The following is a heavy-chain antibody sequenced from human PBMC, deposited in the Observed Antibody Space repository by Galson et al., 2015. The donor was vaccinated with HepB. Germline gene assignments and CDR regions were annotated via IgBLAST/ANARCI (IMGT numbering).Heavy chain of an antibody. CDR3: ARPPYGAVRPTAGWFDP. Sequence: CAISGDSVSSNSAAWNWMRQSPSRGLEWLGRTYYRSKWYTDYAPSVKSRITINPDTSKNQFSLKLSSVTAADTGVYYCARPPYGAVRPTAGWFDPWGQGTLVTVPS. V-gene: IGHV6-1*01. CDR1: GDSVSSNSAA. D-gene: IGHD6-25*01. J-gene: IGHJ5*02. CDR2: TYYRSKWYT.